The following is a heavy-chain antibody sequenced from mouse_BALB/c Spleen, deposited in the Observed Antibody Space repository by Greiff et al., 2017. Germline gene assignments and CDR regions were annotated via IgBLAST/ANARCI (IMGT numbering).Heavy chain of an antibody. CDR3: ARPSSPYYGSSSWFAY. CDR1: GFTFSSYT. D-gene: IGHD1-1*01. Sequence: EVKLMESGGGLVQPGGSLKLSCAASGFTFSSYTMSWVRQTPEKMLEWVAYISNGGGSTYYPDTVKGRFTISRDNAKNTLYLQMSSLKSEDTAMYYCARPSSPYYGSSSWFAYWGQGTLVTVSA. J-gene: IGHJ3*01. CDR2: ISNGGGST. V-gene: IGHV5-12-2*01.